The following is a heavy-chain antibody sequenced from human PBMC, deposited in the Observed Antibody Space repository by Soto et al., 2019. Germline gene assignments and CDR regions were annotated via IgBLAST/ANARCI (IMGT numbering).Heavy chain of an antibody. CDR3: ARKGHYGSNNNMDV. J-gene: IGHJ6*02. Sequence: SAAQSLTSSFYGLSFSGDHWILLLHPPGKGLEWIGEINHSGSTNYNPSRKSRVTISVDTSKNQFSLKLSSVTAADTAVYYCARKGHYGSNNNMDVWGQGTTVTVSS. V-gene: IGHV4-34*01. CDR2: INHSGST. D-gene: IGHD3-10*01. CDR1: GLSFSGDH.